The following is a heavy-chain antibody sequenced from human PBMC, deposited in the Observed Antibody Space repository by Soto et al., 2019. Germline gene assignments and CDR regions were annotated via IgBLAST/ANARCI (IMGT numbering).Heavy chain of an antibody. CDR3: AKDYYDSSGLRSAFDY. V-gene: IGHV3-23*01. J-gene: IGHJ4*02. Sequence: GGSLRLSCAASGFTFSSYAMSWVRQAPGKGLEGVSGISGSGGTTYYADSVRGRFTISRDNSKNTLYLQMNSLRAEDTAVYYCAKDYYDSSGLRSAFDYWGQGTLVTVSS. D-gene: IGHD3-22*01. CDR2: ISGSGGTT. CDR1: GFTFSSYA.